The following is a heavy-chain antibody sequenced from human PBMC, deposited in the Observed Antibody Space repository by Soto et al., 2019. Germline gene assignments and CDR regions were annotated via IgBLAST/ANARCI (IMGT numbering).Heavy chain of an antibody. CDR2: MNPYSGNT. CDR1: GYTFTSYD. J-gene: IGHJ5*02. CDR3: ARTRFGAVAGT. V-gene: IGHV1-8*01. Sequence: QVQLVQCGAEVKKPGASVKVSCKTSGYTFTSYDIHWVRQATGQGPEWMGWMNPYSGNTVYAQKFQGRIIMTRNTSMSTAYMELSSLRSEDTAVYYCARTRFGAVAGTWGQGTLVTVSS. D-gene: IGHD6-19*01.